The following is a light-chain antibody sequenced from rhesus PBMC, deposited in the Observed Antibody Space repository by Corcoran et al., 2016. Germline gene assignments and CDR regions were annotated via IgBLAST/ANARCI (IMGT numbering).Light chain of an antibody. CDR2: EVT. V-gene: IGLV2-13*03. CDR3: SSYTSSNTFI. J-gene: IGLJ1*01. CDR1: SSDIGGYHR. Sequence: QAAPTQSPSVSGSPGQSVTISSTGTSSDIGGYHRVSWYQQHPGKAPKLMIYEVTKRPSGVSDRFSGSKSGNTASLTISGLQADDDADYYGSSYTSSNTFIFGGGTRLIVL.